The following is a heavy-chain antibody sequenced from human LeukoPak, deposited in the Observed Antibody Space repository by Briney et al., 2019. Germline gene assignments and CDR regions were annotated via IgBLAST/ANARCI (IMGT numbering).Heavy chain of an antibody. Sequence: KPSETLSLTCTVSGGSISSYYWSWIRQPPEKGLEWIGYIYYSGSTNYNPSLKSRVTISVDTSKNQFSLKLSSVTAADTAVYYCAGTVCSSTSCWFDYWGQGTLVTVSS. CDR3: AGTVCSSTSCWFDY. D-gene: IGHD2-2*01. J-gene: IGHJ4*02. CDR2: IYYSGST. V-gene: IGHV4-59*01. CDR1: GGSISSYY.